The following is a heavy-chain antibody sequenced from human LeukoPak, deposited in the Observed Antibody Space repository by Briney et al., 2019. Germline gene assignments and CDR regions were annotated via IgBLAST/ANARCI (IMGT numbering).Heavy chain of an antibody. D-gene: IGHD4-17*01. Sequence: PSETLSLTCAVYGGSFSGYYWSWIRQPPGKGLEWIGYIYYSGSTNYNPSLKSRVTISVDTSKNQFSLKLSSVTAADTAVYYCARELTVTTGLDYWGQGTLVTVSS. V-gene: IGHV4-59*01. CDR1: GGSFSGYY. CDR2: IYYSGST. J-gene: IGHJ4*02. CDR3: ARELTVTTGLDY.